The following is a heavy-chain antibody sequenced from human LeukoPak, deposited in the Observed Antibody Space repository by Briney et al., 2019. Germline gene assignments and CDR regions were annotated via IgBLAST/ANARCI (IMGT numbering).Heavy chain of an antibody. D-gene: IGHD2-21*02. CDR1: GNYW. CDR3: SRDSLSSCGGDCYSGLDV. V-gene: IGHV3-74*01. J-gene: IGHJ6*02. CDR2: IKSDGSST. Sequence: GGSLRLSCAASGNYWMHWVRQAPGEALMWVSRIKSDGSSTTYADSVKGRFTISRDNAKNTLYLQMNSLRAEDTAVYYCSRDSLSSCGGDCYSGLDVWGQGTTVTVSS.